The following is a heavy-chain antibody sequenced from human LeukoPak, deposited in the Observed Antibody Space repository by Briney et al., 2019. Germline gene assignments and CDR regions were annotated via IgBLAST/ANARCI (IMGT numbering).Heavy chain of an antibody. Sequence: PETLSLTCTVSGGSISSSSYYWGWIRQPPGKGLEWIGSIYYSGSTYYNPSLKSRVTISVDTSKNQFSLKLSSVTAADTAVYYRARVCSGGSCPFDYWGQGTLVTVSS. CDR1: GGSISSSSYY. D-gene: IGHD2-15*01. V-gene: IGHV4-39*01. CDR2: IYYSGST. J-gene: IGHJ4*02. CDR3: ARVCSGGSCPFDY.